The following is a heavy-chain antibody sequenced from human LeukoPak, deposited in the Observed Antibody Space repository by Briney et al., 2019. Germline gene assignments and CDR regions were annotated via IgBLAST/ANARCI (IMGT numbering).Heavy chain of an antibody. D-gene: IGHD3-3*01. CDR1: GFTFSSYE. Sequence: GSLRLSCAASGFTFSSYEMNWVRQAPGKGLEWVSYISSNGSTIYYAASVKGRFTISRDNAKNSLYLQMNSLRAEDTAVYYCARWRSGPFDYWGQGTLVTVSS. CDR3: ARWRSGPFDY. CDR2: ISSNGSTI. V-gene: IGHV3-48*03. J-gene: IGHJ4*02.